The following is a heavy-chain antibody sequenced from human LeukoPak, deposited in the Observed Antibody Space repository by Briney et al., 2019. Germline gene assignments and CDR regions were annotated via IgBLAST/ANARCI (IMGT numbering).Heavy chain of an antibody. Sequence: GGSLRLSCAASGFTVSSTYMSWVRQAPGQGLPWASVIYSGGGTYYAASVKGRFTISRDNSNNTVFLQMNNLRAEDTAVYYCARDVGYSSDDFTWGQGVLVIVSS. J-gene: IGHJ5*02. V-gene: IGHV3-66*01. D-gene: IGHD5-12*01. CDR3: ARDVGYSSDDFT. CDR1: GFTVSSTY. CDR2: IYSGGGT.